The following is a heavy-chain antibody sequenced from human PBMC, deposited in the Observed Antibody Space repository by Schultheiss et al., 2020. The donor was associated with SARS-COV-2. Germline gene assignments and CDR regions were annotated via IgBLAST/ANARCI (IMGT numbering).Heavy chain of an antibody. J-gene: IGHJ4*02. CDR3: ARVGGGSYPRKGFDY. Sequence: SETLSLTCAVYGGSFSGYYWSWIRQPPGKGLEWIGYIYYSGSTNYNPSLKSRVTISVDTSKNQFSLKLSSVTAADTAVYYCARVGGGSYPRKGFDYWGQGTLVTVSS. CDR1: GGSFSGYY. CDR2: IYYSGST. V-gene: IGHV4-59*12. D-gene: IGHD1-26*01.